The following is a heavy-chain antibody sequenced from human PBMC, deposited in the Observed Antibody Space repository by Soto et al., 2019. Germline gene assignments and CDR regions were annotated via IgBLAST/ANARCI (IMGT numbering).Heavy chain of an antibody. V-gene: IGHV3-23*01. CDR2: VSGSGGGT. J-gene: IGHJ3*01. CDR1: GFPFNTYG. D-gene: IGHD2-21*02. Sequence: GSLSLSCSSSGFPFNTYGMTWVRQAPGPGLEWVSTVSGSGGGTYYADSVKGRFTISRVNSKNTMYLQMSNLRAEDTAVYLCARMGTYCRGDRYPEFDLWG. CDR3: ARMGTYCRGDRYPEFDL.